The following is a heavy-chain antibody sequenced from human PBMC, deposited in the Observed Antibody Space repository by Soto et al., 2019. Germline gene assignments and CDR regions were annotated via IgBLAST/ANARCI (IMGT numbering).Heavy chain of an antibody. CDR1: GFTFSSYS. Sequence: GGSLRLSCAASGFTFSSYSMNWVRQAPGKGLEWVSYISSSSSTIYYADSVKGRFTISRDNSKNTLYLQMNSLRAEDTAVYYCAKEMGQQLVNWFDPWGQGTLVTVSS. D-gene: IGHD6-13*01. V-gene: IGHV3-48*01. CDR2: ISSSSSTI. J-gene: IGHJ5*02. CDR3: AKEMGQQLVNWFDP.